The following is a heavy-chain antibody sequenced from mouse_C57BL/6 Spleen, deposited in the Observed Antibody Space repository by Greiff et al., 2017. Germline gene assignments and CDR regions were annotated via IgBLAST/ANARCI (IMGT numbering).Heavy chain of an antibody. J-gene: IGHJ4*01. V-gene: IGHV1-53*01. Sequence: QVQLQQPGTELVKPGASVKLSCKASGYTFTSYWMHWVKQRPGQGLEWIGNINPSNGGTNYNEKFKSKATLTVDKSSSTAYMQLSSLTSEDSAVYYGARWRGDDDEGYYAMDYWGQGTSVTVSS. D-gene: IGHD2-4*01. CDR3: ARWRGDDDEGYYAMDY. CDR2: INPSNGGT. CDR1: GYTFTSYW.